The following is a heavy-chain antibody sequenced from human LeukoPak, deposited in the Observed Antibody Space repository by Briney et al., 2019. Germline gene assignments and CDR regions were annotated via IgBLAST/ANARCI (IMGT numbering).Heavy chain of an antibody. CDR3: ARDPYYGSGSYYGPYYYYGMDV. D-gene: IGHD3-10*01. J-gene: IGHJ6*04. Sequence: SETLSLTCTVSGGSVSSSSYYWSWIRQPPGKGLEWIGYIYYSGSTNYNPSLKSRVTISVDASKNQFSLKLSSVTAADTAVYYCARDPYYGSGSYYGPYYYYGMDVWGKGTTVTVSS. CDR1: GGSVSSSSYY. CDR2: IYYSGST. V-gene: IGHV4-61*01.